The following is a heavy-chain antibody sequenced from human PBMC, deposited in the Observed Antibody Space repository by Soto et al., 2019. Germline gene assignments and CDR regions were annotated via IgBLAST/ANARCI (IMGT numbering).Heavy chain of an antibody. J-gene: IGHJ5*02. Sequence: SETLSLTCAVSGGSISSGGYSWSWIRQPPGKGLEWIGYIYHSGSTYYNPSLKSRVTISVDRSKNQFSLKLSSVTAADTAVYYCARTVLYCTNGVCLNWFDPWGQGTLVTVSS. D-gene: IGHD2-8*01. CDR2: IYHSGST. V-gene: IGHV4-30-2*01. CDR1: GGSISSGGYS. CDR3: ARTVLYCTNGVCLNWFDP.